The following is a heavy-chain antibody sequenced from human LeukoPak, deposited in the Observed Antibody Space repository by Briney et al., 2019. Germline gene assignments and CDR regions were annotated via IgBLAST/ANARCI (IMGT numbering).Heavy chain of an antibody. V-gene: IGHV4-59*11. J-gene: IGHJ6*03. Sequence: SETLSLTCTVSGGSISSHYWSWNRQPPGKGLEWIGYIYYSGSTNYNPSLKSRVTISVDTSKNQFSLKLSSVTAADTAVYYCARTPNYYMDVWGKGTTVTVSS. CDR2: IYYSGST. CDR1: GGSISSHY. CDR3: ARTPNYYMDV.